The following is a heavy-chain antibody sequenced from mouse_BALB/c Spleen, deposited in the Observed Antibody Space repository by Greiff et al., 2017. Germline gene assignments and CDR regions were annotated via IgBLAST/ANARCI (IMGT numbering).Heavy chain of an antibody. J-gene: IGHJ4*01. V-gene: IGHV14-3*02. CDR2: IDPANGNT. D-gene: IGHD1-2*01. Sequence: EVKLMESGAELVKPGASVKLSCTASGFNIKDTYMHWVKQRPEQGLEWIGRIDPANGNTKYDPKFQGKATITADTSSNTAYLQLSSLTSEDTAVYYCAHITTARAMDYWGQGTSVTVSS. CDR3: AHITTARAMDY. CDR1: GFNIKDTY.